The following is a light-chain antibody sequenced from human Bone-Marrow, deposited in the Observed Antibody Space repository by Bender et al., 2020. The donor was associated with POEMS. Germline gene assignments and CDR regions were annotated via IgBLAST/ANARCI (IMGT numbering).Light chain of an antibody. CDR2: ESS. CDR3: CSYTSSSPWV. V-gene: IGLV2-23*01. CDR1: SSDVGGYNY. Sequence: QSALTQPRSVSGSPGQSVTISCTGTSSDVGGYNYVSWYQQHPGKAPKLMIYESSKRPSRVSNRFSGSQSGNTASLTIAGLQAEDEAEYYCCSYTSSSPWVFGGGTKLTVL. J-gene: IGLJ3*02.